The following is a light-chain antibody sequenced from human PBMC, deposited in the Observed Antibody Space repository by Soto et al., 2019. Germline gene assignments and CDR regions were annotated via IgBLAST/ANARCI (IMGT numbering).Light chain of an antibody. V-gene: IGLV1-47*01. J-gene: IGLJ2*01. CDR1: SSNIGSNY. Sequence: QSVLTQPPSASGTPGQRVTISCSGSSSNIGSNYVYWYQQLPGTAPKLLIYRNNQRPSGVPDRFSGSKSGTSASLAISGLRSEDEADYYCAAWDYSLGHVVFGGGTKLAVL. CDR3: AAWDYSLGHVV. CDR2: RNN.